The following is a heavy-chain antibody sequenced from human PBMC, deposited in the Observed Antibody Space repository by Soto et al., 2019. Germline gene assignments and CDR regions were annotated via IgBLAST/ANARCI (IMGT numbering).Heavy chain of an antibody. D-gene: IGHD3-22*01. Sequence: PGGSLRLSCAASGFTFSSYSMNWVRQAPGKGLEWVSSISSSSSYIYYADSVKGRFTISRDNAKNSLYLQMNSLRAEDTAVYYCARGGDWGYYDSSGYPFDPWSQGTLVTVSS. V-gene: IGHV3-21*01. CDR2: ISSSSSYI. J-gene: IGHJ5*02. CDR1: GFTFSSYS. CDR3: ARGGDWGYYDSSGYPFDP.